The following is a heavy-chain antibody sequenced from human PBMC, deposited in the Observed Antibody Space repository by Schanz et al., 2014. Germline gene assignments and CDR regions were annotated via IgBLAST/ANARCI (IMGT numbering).Heavy chain of an antibody. Sequence: QVQLVQSGAEVKKPGASVKVSCKASGYTFTSYGISWVRQAPGQGLEWVGRFIPILDVGNYAQQFQGRVTFTADKSTSTDYMELSSLRYEDTDVYYCASSGAGYSSSWDFDYWGQGTLVTVSS. V-gene: IGHV1-69*04. CDR3: ASSGAGYSSSWDFDY. CDR1: GYTFTSYG. D-gene: IGHD6-13*01. J-gene: IGHJ4*02. CDR2: FIPILDVG.